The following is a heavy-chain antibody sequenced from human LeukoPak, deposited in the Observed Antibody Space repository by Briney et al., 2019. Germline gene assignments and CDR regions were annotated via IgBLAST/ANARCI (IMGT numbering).Heavy chain of an antibody. J-gene: IGHJ3*02. CDR1: GGTFSSYA. V-gene: IGHV1-69*13. CDR2: IIPIFGTA. CDR3: ARPDYCGSGSHYLGSAFDI. Sequence: SVKVSCKASGGTFSSYAISWVRQAPGQGLEWMGGIIPIFGTANYAQKFQGRVTITADESTSTAYMELSSLRSEDTAVYYCARPDYCGSGSHYLGSAFDIWGQGTMVTVSS. D-gene: IGHD3-10*01.